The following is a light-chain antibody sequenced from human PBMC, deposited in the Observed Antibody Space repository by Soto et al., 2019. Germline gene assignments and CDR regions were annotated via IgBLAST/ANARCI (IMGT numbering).Light chain of an antibody. J-gene: IGKJ1*01. V-gene: IGKV3-20*01. CDR1: QSVSSSY. CDR2: GAS. CDR3: QHYGTSVWT. Sequence: EIVLTQSPGTLSLSPGERATLSCRASQSVSSSYLAWSQQKPGQAPRLLIYGASSRATDIPDRFSGSGSGTDFTLTISRLEPEAFAVYYCQHYGTSVWTFGQGTKVEIK.